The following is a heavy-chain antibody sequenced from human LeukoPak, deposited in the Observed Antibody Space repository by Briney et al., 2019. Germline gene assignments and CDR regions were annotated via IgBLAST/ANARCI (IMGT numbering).Heavy chain of an antibody. D-gene: IGHD2-15*01. CDR1: GFTVSSNY. V-gene: IGHV3-53*01. Sequence: GESLRLYCAASGFTVSSNYMSWVRQAPGKWLEWVSVIYSGGNTYYADSVKGRFTISRDNTKNTLYLQMNSLRAEDTAVYYCARVGGSSYNYWGQRTLVTVSS. CDR2: IYSGGNT. J-gene: IGHJ4*02. CDR3: ARVGGSSYNY.